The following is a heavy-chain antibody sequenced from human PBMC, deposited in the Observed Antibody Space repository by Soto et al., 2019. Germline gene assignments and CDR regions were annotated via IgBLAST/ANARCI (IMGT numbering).Heavy chain of an antibody. D-gene: IGHD2-21*01. J-gene: IGHJ3*02. V-gene: IGHV4-59*01. CDR2: IYYNGIT. CDR3: ARDRGGDGYSSDAFDI. Sequence: PSETLSLTCTVSDASINTYYWSWIRQPPGKGLEWIGYIYYNGITNYNPSLKSRVTMSVDTSKNQFSLKLSTVTAADTAVYYCARDRGGDGYSSDAFDIWGQGTMVTVSS. CDR1: DASINTYY.